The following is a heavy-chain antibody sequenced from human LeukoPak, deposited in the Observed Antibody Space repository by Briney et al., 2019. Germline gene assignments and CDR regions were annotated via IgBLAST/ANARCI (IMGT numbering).Heavy chain of an antibody. J-gene: IGHJ6*04. CDR3: ARDNYGSGSPYGMDV. CDR1: GGSISSGGYY. CDR2: IYYSGST. D-gene: IGHD3-10*01. Sequence: SQTLSLTCTVSGGSISSGGYYWSWIRQHPGKGLEWIGYIYYSGSTYYNPSLKSRVTISVDTSKNQFSLKLSSVTVADTAVYYCARDNYGSGSPYGMDVWGKGTPVTVSS. V-gene: IGHV4-31*03.